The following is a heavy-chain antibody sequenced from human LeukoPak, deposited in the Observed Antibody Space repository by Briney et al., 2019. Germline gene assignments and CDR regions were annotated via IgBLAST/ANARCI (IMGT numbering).Heavy chain of an antibody. CDR3: ASLLAVSSSGRDY. Sequence: SETLSLTCAVSGRSISSYYWSWIRQPPGKGLEYIGYVYHTGSTNYNPSLKSRVTISLDTSENQFSLKLTSVPAADTAVYYCASLLAVSSSGRDYWGQGTLVTVSS. CDR2: VYHTGST. D-gene: IGHD6-6*01. J-gene: IGHJ4*02. CDR1: GRSISSYY. V-gene: IGHV4-59*08.